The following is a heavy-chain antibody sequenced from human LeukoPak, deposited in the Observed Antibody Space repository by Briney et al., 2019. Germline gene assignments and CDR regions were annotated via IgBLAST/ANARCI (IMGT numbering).Heavy chain of an antibody. Sequence: SETLSLTCTVSGGSISSYYWSWIRQPPGKGLEWIGYIYYSGGTNYNPSLKSRVTISVDTSKNQFSLKLSSVTAADTAVYYCGRVRTGNSGSPEYFEDWGQGTLVTVSS. V-gene: IGHV4-59*08. CDR3: GRVRTGNSGSPEYFED. J-gene: IGHJ1*01. CDR2: IYYSGGT. D-gene: IGHD5-12*01. CDR1: GGSISSYY.